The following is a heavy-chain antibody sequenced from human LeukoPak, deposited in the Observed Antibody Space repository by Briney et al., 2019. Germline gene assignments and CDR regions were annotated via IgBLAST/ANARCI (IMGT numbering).Heavy chain of an antibody. CDR2: ISDQE. CDR1: GSTSSTYH. D-gene: IGHD3-16*01. V-gene: IGHV3-23*01. J-gene: IGHJ4*02. Sequence: GGSLRLSCSASGSTSSTYHMGWVRQAPGKRLEWVSIISDQEYYADSVKGRFAISRDSSKNTLYLQMYSLTAEDTAIYYCAETLGPGRHYFISWGQGTLVTVSS. CDR3: AETLGPGRHYFIS.